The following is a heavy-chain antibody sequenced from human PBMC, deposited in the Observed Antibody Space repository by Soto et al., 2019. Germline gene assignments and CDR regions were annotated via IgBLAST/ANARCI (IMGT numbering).Heavy chain of an antibody. D-gene: IGHD3-9*01. CDR2: IKQDGSEK. J-gene: IGHJ3*02. CDR1: GFTFSSYW. V-gene: IGHV3-7*01. CDR3: ARFSHLLYDILPGYYSDDAFDI. Sequence: QPGGSLRLSCAASGFTFSSYWMSWVRQAPGKGLEWVANIKQDGSEKYYVDSVKGRFTISRDNAKNSLYLQMNSLRAEDTAVYYCARFSHLLYDILPGYYSDDAFDIWGQGTMVTVSS.